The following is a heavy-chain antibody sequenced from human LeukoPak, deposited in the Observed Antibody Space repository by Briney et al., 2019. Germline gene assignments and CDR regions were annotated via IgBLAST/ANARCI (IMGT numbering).Heavy chain of an antibody. CDR2: IWYDGSNK. CDR3: AKGGYSGYDWGPFDY. Sequence: GSLRLSCAASGFTFSSYGMHWVRQAPGKGLEWVAVIWYDGSNKYYADSVKGRFTISRDNSKNTLYLQMNSLRAEDTAVYYCAKGGYSGYDWGPFDYWGQGTLVTVSS. D-gene: IGHD5-12*01. J-gene: IGHJ4*02. V-gene: IGHV3-33*06. CDR1: GFTFSSYG.